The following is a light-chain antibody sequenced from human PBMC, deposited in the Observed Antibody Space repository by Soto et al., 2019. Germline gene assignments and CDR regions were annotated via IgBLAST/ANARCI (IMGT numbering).Light chain of an antibody. CDR1: SSDVGGYNY. J-gene: IGLJ1*01. CDR3: SSYTSSGNYV. Sequence: QSVLTQPASVSGSPGQSIAISCTATSSDVGGYNYFSWYQHHPGKAPKLMIYDVSNRPSGVSHRFSGSKSGNTASLTSSRLQAEDADDYYCSSYTSSGNYVFGSGTKLTVL. V-gene: IGLV2-14*03. CDR2: DVS.